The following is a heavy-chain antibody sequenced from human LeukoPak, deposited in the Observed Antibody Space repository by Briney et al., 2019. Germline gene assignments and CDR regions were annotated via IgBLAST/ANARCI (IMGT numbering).Heavy chain of an antibody. J-gene: IGHJ5*02. V-gene: IGHV1-8*01. CDR1: GYTFTSYD. D-gene: IGHD2-2*01. CDR3: ARGGYPQLGYCSSTSCYAESWFDP. Sequence: ASVTVSCKASGYTFTSYDINWVRQATGQGLEWMGWMNPNSGNTGYAQKFQGRVTMTRNTSISTAYMELSSLRSEDTAVYYCARGGYPQLGYCSSTSCYAESWFDPWGQGTLVTVSS. CDR2: MNPNSGNT.